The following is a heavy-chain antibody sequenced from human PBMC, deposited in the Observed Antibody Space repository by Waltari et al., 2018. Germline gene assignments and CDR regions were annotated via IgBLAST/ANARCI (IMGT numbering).Heavy chain of an antibody. D-gene: IGHD3-16*02. V-gene: IGHV1-69*13. J-gene: IGHJ4*02. CDR1: GGTFSSYA. CDR2: IIPIFGTA. Sequence: QVQLVQSGAEVKKPGSSVKVSCKASGGTFSSYAISWVRQAPGQGLEWMGGIIPIFGTANYAQKFQGRVTITADESTSTAYMELSSLRSEDTAVYYCAREMSYDYIWGSYRPFDYWGQGTLVTVSS. CDR3: AREMSYDYIWGSYRPFDY.